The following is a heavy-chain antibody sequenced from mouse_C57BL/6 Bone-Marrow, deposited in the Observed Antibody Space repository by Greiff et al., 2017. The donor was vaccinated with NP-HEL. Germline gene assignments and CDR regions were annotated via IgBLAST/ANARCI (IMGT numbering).Heavy chain of an antibody. CDR3: ASVYYDGSPAWFAY. Sequence: EVKLVESGGGLVQPGGSLKLSCAASGFTFSDYYMYWVRQTPEKRLEWVAYISNGGGSTYYPDTVKGRFTIARDNAKNTLYLQMSRLKSEDTAMYYCASVYYDGSPAWFAYWGQGTLVTVSA. CDR2: ISNGGGST. J-gene: IGHJ3*01. CDR1: GFTFSDYY. V-gene: IGHV5-12*01. D-gene: IGHD1-1*01.